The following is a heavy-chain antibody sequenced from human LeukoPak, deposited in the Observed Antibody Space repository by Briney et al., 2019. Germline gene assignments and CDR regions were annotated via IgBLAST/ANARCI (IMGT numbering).Heavy chain of an antibody. J-gene: IGHJ4*02. CDR3: ARDRSTTHFDY. CDR2: IWYDGSNT. CDR1: GFTFSSYG. D-gene: IGHD5/OR15-5a*01. V-gene: IGHV3-33*01. Sequence: GGSLRLSCAASGFTFSSYGMHWVRQAPGKGREWVAMIWYDGSNTYYADSVKGRFTISRDNSKNTLFLQMDSLRAEDTAVYYCARDRSTTHFDYWGQGTLVTVSS.